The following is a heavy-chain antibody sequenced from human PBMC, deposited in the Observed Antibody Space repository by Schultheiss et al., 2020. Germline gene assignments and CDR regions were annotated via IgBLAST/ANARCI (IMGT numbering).Heavy chain of an antibody. J-gene: IGHJ5*02. CDR2: IIPIFGTA. CDR3: ARDGRIVGGFDP. Sequence: SVKVSCKASGYTFTSYGISWVRQAPGQGLEWMGGIIPIFGTANYAQKFQGRVTITADESTSTVYMEMRSLRSDDTAVYYCARDGRIVGGFDPWGQGTLVTVSA. CDR1: GYTFTSYG. V-gene: IGHV1-69*13. D-gene: IGHD1-26*01.